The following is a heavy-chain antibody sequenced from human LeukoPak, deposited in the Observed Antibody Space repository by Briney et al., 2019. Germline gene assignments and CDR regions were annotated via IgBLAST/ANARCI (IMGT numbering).Heavy chain of an antibody. CDR2: IYYSGST. V-gene: IGHV4-59*01. Sequence: PSETLSLTCTVSGGSISSYYWSWIRQPPGKGLEWIGYIYYSGSTNYNPSLKSRVTISVDTSKNQFSLKLSSVTAADTAVYYCARLSSAIGYWGQGTLVTVSS. J-gene: IGHJ4*02. D-gene: IGHD3-10*01. CDR3: ARLSSAIGY. CDR1: GGSISSYY.